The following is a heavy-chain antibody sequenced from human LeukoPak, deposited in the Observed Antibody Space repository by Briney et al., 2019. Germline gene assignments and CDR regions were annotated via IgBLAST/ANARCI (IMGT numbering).Heavy chain of an antibody. CDR2: ISAYNGNT. J-gene: IGHJ5*02. CDR3: ARGFLGDYYYGSGSYYNTPFDP. V-gene: IGHV1-18*01. CDR1: GYTFTSYG. Sequence: ASVKVSCKASGYTFTSYGISWVRQAPGQGLEWMGWISAYNGNTNYAQKLQGRVTMTTDTSTSTAYMELRSLRSDDTAVYYCARGFLGDYYYGSGSYYNTPFDPWGQGTLVTVSS. D-gene: IGHD3-10*01.